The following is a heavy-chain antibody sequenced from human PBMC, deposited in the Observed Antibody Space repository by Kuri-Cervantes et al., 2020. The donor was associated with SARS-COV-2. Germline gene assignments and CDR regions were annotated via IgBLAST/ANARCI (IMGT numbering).Heavy chain of an antibody. D-gene: IGHD1-26*01. V-gene: IGHV4-39*01. J-gene: IGHJ4*02. CDR1: GGSISSSSYY. CDR3: ARHEWEPYYFDY. Sequence: SETLSLTCTVSGGSISSSSYYWGWIRQPPGKGLERIGSIYYSGSTYYNPSLKSRVTISVDTSKDQFSLKLSSVTAADTAVYYCARHEWEPYYFDYWGQGTLVTVSS. CDR2: IYYSGST.